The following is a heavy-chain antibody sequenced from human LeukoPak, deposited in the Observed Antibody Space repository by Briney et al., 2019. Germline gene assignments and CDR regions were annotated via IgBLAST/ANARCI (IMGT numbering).Heavy chain of an antibody. CDR3: AKDRTVGASYWYFGL. CDR1: GFTFSSYA. J-gene: IGHJ2*01. D-gene: IGHD1-26*01. Sequence: GGSLRLSCAASGFTFSSYAMSWVRQAPGKGLEWVSVISGSGGSTYYADSVKGRFTISRDSSKNTLFLHMNTLRAEDTAIYYCAKDRTVGASYWYFGLWGRGTLATVSS. CDR2: ISGSGGST. V-gene: IGHV3-23*01.